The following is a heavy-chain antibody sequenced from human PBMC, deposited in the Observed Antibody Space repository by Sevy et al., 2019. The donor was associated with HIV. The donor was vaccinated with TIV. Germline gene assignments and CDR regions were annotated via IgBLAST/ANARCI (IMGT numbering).Heavy chain of an antibody. D-gene: IGHD6-6*01. J-gene: IGHJ4*02. Sequence: GGSLRLSCAASGFTFSDYWMSWVRQTPRKGLKWVANIKPDGSEKYYVDSVKGRFTISRDNTKNSLYLQMNSLRAEDTAVYYCARGEAARPYWGQGALVTVSS. CDR2: IKPDGSEK. CDR3: ARGEAARPY. V-gene: IGHV3-7*01. CDR1: GFTFSDYW.